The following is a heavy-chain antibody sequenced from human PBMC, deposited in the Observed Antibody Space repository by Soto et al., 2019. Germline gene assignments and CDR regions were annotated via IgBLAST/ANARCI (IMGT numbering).Heavy chain of an antibody. CDR2: IDAGNGNT. CDR3: VRGTGFSLYYFDY. J-gene: IGHJ4*02. Sequence: ASVKVSCKAFGYTFTRNAIHWVRQAPGQRLEWIGKIDAGNGNTKYSPNFQDRVTITRDTSTNTTYMDLRSLRAEDAAVYYCVRGTGFSLYYFDYWGQGTLVTVSS. CDR1: GYTFTRNA. V-gene: IGHV1-3*01. D-gene: IGHD3-9*01.